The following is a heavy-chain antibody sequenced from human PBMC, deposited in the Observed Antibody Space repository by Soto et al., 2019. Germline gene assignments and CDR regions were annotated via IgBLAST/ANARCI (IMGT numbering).Heavy chain of an antibody. J-gene: IGHJ4*02. CDR1: SGSISSSNW. V-gene: IGHV4-4*02. D-gene: IGHD2-2*01. CDR3: ARDARPRYCSSTSCYAGPACFDY. CDR2: IYHSGST. Sequence: SETLSLTCAVSSGSISSSNWWSWVRQPPGKGLEWIGEIYHSGSTNYNPSLKSRVTISVDKSKNQFSLKLSSVTAADTAVYYCARDARPRYCSSTSCYAGPACFDYWGQGTLVTASS.